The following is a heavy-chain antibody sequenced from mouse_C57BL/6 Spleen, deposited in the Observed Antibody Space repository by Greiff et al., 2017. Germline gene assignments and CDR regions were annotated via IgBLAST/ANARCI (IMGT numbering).Heavy chain of an antibody. D-gene: IGHD2-4*01. J-gene: IGHJ4*01. CDR3: ARLGYDYVDAMDY. CDR1: GYTFTSYW. V-gene: IGHV1-55*01. Sequence: QVQLQQPGAELVKPGASVKMSCKASGYTFTSYWITWVKQRPGQGLEWIGDIYPGSGSTNYNEKFKSKATLTVDTSSSTAYMQLSSLTSEDSAVYDCARLGYDYVDAMDYWGQGTSVTVSS. CDR2: IYPGSGST.